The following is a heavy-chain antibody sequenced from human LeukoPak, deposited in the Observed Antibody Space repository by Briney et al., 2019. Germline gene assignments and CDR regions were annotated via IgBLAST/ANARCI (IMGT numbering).Heavy chain of an antibody. CDR3: ARDRDLRWFYY. V-gene: IGHV4-39*07. CDR1: GDPISSGSYY. CDR2: IYRSGDT. Sequence: SETLSLTCTVSGDPISSGSYYWGWIRQPPGMGLEWIGSIYRSGDTYYNPSLKGRVTISADTSKNQFSLKLSSVTAADTAVYYCARDRDLRWFYYWGQGTLVTVSS. D-gene: IGHD2-21*01. J-gene: IGHJ4*02.